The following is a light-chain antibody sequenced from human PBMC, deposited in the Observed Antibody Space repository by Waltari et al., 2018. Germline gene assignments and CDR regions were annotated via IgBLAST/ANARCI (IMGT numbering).Light chain of an antibody. J-gene: IGLJ2*01. CDR1: SSNLGSNY. V-gene: IGLV1-47*01. CDR3: ATWDDSPSGHVL. Sequence: QSVRTQPPSASGTPGQRGTISCSGSSSNLGSNYIYWYQHLPGAAPILLIYRNSQRPSGVPDRFSGSKSGTSASLAISGLRSEDEADYYCATWDDSPSGHVLFGGGTKLTVL. CDR2: RNS.